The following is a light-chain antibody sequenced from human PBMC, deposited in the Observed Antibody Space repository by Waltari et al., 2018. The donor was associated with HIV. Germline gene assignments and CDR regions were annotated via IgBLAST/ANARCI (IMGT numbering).Light chain of an antibody. J-gene: IGKJ4*01. CDR2: AGS. V-gene: IGKV1-39*01. CDR1: QNISSY. Sequence: DIQMTQSPSSLSASVGDRVTIPCRASQNISSYLNWYQQKPGKGPNLLIYAGSSLQSGAPSRFSGSGSGTNFTLTISSLQPEDFATYYCQQTYTTPPTCGGGSRVEIK. CDR3: QQTYTTPPT.